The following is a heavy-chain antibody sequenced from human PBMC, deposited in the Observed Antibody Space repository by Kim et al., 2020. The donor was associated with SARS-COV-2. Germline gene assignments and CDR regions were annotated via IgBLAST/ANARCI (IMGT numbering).Heavy chain of an antibody. V-gene: IGHV1-69*13. Sequence: SVKVSCKASGGTFSSYAISWVRQAPGQGLEWMGGIILIFGTANYAQKFQGRVTITADESTSTAYMELSSLRSEDTAVYYCARDLRYYYYYGMDVWGQGTTVTVSS. CDR3: ARDLRYYYYYGMDV. J-gene: IGHJ6*02. CDR1: GGTFSSYA. CDR2: IILIFGTA.